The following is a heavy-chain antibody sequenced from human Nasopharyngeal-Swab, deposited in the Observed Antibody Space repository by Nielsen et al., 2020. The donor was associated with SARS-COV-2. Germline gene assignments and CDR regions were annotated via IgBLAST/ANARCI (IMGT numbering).Heavy chain of an antibody. V-gene: IGHV4-34*01. CDR3: AKEGATGWFDP. CDR2: VNHGGDT. Sequence: GSLRLSCAVYGGSFSGHQWSWVRQPPGKGLEWIGEVNHGGDTNYNPSLKSRVTISVATSKNQFSLRLRSVTAADTAVYYCAKEGATGWFDPWGQGTLVTVSS. J-gene: IGHJ5*02. CDR1: GGSFSGHQ.